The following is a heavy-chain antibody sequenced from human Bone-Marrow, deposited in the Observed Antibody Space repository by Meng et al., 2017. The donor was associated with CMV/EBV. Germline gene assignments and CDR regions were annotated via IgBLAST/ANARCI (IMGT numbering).Heavy chain of an antibody. CDR1: GGSFSGYY. CDR2: INHSGST. CDR3: ARGRYSGYDDY. Sequence: SETLSLTCAVYGGSFSGYYWNWIRQPPGKGLEWIGEINHSGSTNYNPSLKSRVTISVDTSKNQFSLKLSSVTAADTAVYYCARGRYSGYDDYWGQGTLVTVSS. J-gene: IGHJ4*02. D-gene: IGHD5-12*01. V-gene: IGHV4-34*01.